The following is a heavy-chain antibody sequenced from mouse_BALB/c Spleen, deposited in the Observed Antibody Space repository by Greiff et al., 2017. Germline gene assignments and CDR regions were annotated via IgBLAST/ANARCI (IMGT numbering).Heavy chain of an antibody. D-gene: IGHD2-10*02. Sequence: VKLVESGPGLVAPSQSLSITCTVSGFSLTSYGVHWVRQPPGKGLEWLGVIWAGGSTNYNSALMSRLSISKDNSKSQVFLKMNSLQTDDTAMYYCARASYGNYGYYAMDYWGQGTSVTVSS. CDR2: IWAGGST. CDR3: ARASYGNYGYYAMDY. V-gene: IGHV2-9*02. CDR1: GFSLTSYG. J-gene: IGHJ4*01.